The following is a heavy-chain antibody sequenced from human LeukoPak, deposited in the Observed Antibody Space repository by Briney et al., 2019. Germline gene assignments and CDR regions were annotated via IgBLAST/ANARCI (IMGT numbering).Heavy chain of an antibody. CDR2: INDSGTT. CDR3: ASRNRTYYVSNYIGY. D-gene: IGHD3-22*01. Sequence: SETLSLTCAVYGGSFSGHYWSWIRQPPGKGLEWIGEINDSGTTNYNPSLKSRITISIDMSKNQFSLRLSSVTAADTAVYYCASRNRTYYVSNYIGYWGQGTLVTVSS. CDR1: GGSFSGHY. V-gene: IGHV4-34*01. J-gene: IGHJ4*02.